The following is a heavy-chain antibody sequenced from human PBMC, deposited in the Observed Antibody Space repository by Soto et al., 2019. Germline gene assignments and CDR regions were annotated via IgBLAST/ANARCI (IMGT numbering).Heavy chain of an antibody. CDR2: IIPIFGTA. J-gene: IGHJ1*01. Sequence: SVKVSCKASGGTFSSYAISWVRQAAGQGLEWMGGIIPIFGTANYAQKFQGRVTITADESTGTAYMELSSLRSEDTAVYYCAGRPLTIFGVVIRTEYFQHWGQGTLVTVSS. V-gene: IGHV1-69*13. CDR1: GGTFSSYA. D-gene: IGHD3-3*01. CDR3: AGRPLTIFGVVIRTEYFQH.